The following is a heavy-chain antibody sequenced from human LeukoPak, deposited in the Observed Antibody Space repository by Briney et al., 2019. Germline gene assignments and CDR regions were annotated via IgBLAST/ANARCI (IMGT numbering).Heavy chain of an antibody. D-gene: IGHD3-10*01. Sequence: PGGSLRLSCAASGFTFSIYDLSWVRQAPGKGLECVSAITRGVGSTYYADSVKGRFTISRDNSKNTLYLQMNSLRAEDTAVYYCARVYYYGSGSYYKVFDYWGQGTLVTVSS. CDR3: ARVYYYGSGSYYKVFDY. J-gene: IGHJ4*02. CDR1: GFTFSIYD. V-gene: IGHV3-23*01. CDR2: ITRGVGST.